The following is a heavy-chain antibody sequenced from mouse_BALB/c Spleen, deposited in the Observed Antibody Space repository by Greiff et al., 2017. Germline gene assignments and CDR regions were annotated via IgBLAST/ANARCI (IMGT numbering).Heavy chain of an antibody. CDR2: IWSGGST. V-gene: IGHV2-2*02. CDR3: ARKGYDYDGVFDY. CDR1: GFSLTSYG. Sequence: VQVVESGPGLVQPSQSLSITCTVSGFSLTSYGVHWVRQSPGKGLEWLGVIWSGGSTDYNAAFISRLSISKDNSKSQVFFKMNSLQANDTAIYYCARKGYDYDGVFDYWGQGTTLTVSS. J-gene: IGHJ2*01. D-gene: IGHD2-4*01.